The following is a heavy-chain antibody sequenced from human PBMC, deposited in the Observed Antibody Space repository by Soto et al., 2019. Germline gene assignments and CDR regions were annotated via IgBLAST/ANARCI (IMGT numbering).Heavy chain of an antibody. D-gene: IGHD2-15*01. CDR2: ISSSGYI. J-gene: IGHJ6*04. CDR3: ASDCSGGSCYAGLDG. CDR1: GFNFNSYT. V-gene: IGHV3-21*01. Sequence: PGGSLRLSCAASGFNFNSYTINWVRQAPGKRLEWLSSISSSGYIFSTDSLRGRFTISSDNAKNSVYLQINSLRAEDTAVYFCASDCSGGSCYAGLDGWGKGTKVTVSS.